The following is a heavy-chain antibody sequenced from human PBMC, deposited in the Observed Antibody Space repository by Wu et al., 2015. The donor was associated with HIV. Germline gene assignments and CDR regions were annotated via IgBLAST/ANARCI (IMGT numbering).Heavy chain of an antibody. D-gene: IGHD4-23*01. CDR3: ARDDPTPTVVTPYYFDY. J-gene: IGHJ4*02. CDR2: ISAYNGNT. Sequence: QVHVVQSGAEVKKPGDSVKVSCKASSAAFSTYGIAWVRQAPGQGLEFLGWISAYNGNTNYAQKLQGRVTMTTDTSTSTAYMELRSLRSDDTAVYYCARDDPTPTVVTPYYFDYWGQGTLVTVSS. V-gene: IGHV1-18*01. CDR1: SAAFSTYG.